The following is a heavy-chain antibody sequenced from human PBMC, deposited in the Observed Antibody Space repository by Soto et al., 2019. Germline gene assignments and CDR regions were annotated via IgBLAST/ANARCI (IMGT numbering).Heavy chain of an antibody. V-gene: IGHV1-46*01. Sequence: ASVKVSCKASGYTITSYYMHWLRQTPGQGLEWMGIINPSGGSTSYAQKFQGRVTMTRDTSTSTVYMELSSLRSEDTAVYYSARPLDDTPRQPLDYWGQGTLVTVSS. D-gene: IGHD3-22*01. J-gene: IGHJ4*01. CDR3: ARPLDDTPRQPLDY. CDR1: GYTITSYY. CDR2: INPSGGST.